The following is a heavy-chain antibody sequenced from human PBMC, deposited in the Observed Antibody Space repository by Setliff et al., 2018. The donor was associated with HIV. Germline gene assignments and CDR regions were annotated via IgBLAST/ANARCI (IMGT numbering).Heavy chain of an antibody. J-gene: IGHJ3*02. D-gene: IGHD3-10*01. CDR3: ARGRGVRGVNDAFDI. CDR2: IYHSGST. CDR1: GGSISSSNW. V-gene: IGHV4-4*02. Sequence: SETLSLTCAVSGGSISSSNWWSWVRQPPGKGLEWIGEIYHSGSTYYNPSLKSRVTISVDTSKNQFSLKLSSVTAADTAVYYCARGRGVRGVNDAFDIWGQGTMVTVSS.